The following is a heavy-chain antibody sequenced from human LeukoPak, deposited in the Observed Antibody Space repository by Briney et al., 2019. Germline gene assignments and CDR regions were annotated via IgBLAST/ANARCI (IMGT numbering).Heavy chain of an antibody. J-gene: IGHJ6*03. CDR1: GGSIRSTSYY. D-gene: IGHD3/OR15-3a*01. CDR2: IYYSGTT. CDR3: ARGTDRSPYMDV. V-gene: IGHV4-39*01. Sequence: PSETLSLTCTVSGGSIRSTSYYWGWIRQPPGKGLEWIGSIYYSGTTYYNPSLKSRVTISVDTSKNQFSLKVRSVTASDTAVYYCARGTDRSPYMDVWGKGTTVTVSS.